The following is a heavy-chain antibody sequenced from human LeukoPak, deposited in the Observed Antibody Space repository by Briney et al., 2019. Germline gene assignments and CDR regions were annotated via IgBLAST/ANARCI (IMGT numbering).Heavy chain of an antibody. CDR1: GGPISSYY. J-gene: IGHJ5*02. CDR3: AREEADFWSGYPSNWFDP. D-gene: IGHD3-3*01. V-gene: IGHV4-4*07. CDR2: IYTSGST. Sequence: SETLSLTCTVSGGPISSYYWSWIRQPAGEGLEWIGRIYTSGSTNYNPSLKSRVTMSVDTSKNQFSLKLSSVTAADTAVYYCAREEADFWSGYPSNWFDPWGQGTLVTVSS.